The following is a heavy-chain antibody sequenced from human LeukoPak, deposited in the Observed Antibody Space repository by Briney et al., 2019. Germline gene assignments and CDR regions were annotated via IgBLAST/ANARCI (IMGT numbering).Heavy chain of an antibody. D-gene: IGHD6-19*01. V-gene: IGHV3-74*01. J-gene: IGHJ4*02. Sequence: GGSLRLSCAASGFTFSTYWMHWVRQAPGKGLVWVSRINRDGSSTYYADSVKGRFTISRDNSKNTLYLQMNSLRDEDTALYYCAKAGIGVVGYFDYWGQGTLVTVSS. CDR1: GFTFSTYW. CDR3: AKAGIGVVGYFDY. CDR2: INRDGSST.